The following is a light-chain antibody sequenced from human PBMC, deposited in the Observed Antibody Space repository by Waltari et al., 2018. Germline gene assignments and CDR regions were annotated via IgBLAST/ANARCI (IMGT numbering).Light chain of an antibody. CDR3: HAWRSGILV. Sequence: QLVLTQSPSASASLGASVKLTCTLSSGHSDYAIAWHQQQPGKGPRYLMKLNSEGSHNKGDGIPDRSSGSSSGAERYLTVSSLQSEDEADYYCHAWRSGILVFAGGTKLTVL. CDR1: SGHSDYA. V-gene: IGLV4-69*01. CDR2: LNSEGSH. J-gene: IGLJ2*01.